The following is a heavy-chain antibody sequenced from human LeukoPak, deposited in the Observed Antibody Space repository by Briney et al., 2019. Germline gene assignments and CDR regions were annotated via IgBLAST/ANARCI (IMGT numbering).Heavy chain of an antibody. CDR3: AREAPGYSSGLPTDY. D-gene: IGHD6-19*01. CDR2: IIPIFGTA. Sequence: ASVKVSCKASGGTFSSYAISWVRQAPGQGLEWMGRIIPIFGTANYAQKFQGRVTITTDESTSTAYMELSSLRSEDTAVYYCAREAPGYSSGLPTDYWGQGTLVTVSS. V-gene: IGHV1-69*05. J-gene: IGHJ4*02. CDR1: GGTFSSYA.